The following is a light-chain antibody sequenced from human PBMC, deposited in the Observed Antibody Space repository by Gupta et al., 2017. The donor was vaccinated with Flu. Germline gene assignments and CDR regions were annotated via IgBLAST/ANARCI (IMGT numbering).Light chain of an antibody. V-gene: IGKV1-5*03. J-gene: IGKJ3*01. Sequence: GDRVTITCRASQHISSWLAWYQQKPGKAPKLLIYKASNLESGVPSRFSGSGSGAEFTLTISSLQPDDFATYYCQQYNSYSFTFGPGTKVDVK. CDR1: QHISSW. CDR2: KAS. CDR3: QQYNSYSFT.